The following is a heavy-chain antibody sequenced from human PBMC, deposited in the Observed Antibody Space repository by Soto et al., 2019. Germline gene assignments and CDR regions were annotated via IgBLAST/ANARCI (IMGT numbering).Heavy chain of an antibody. CDR2: INRDGSEK. V-gene: IGHV3-7*04. J-gene: IGHJ4*02. Sequence: EVHLVESGGGLVQTGGSLRLSCAIFESTVSRDWMNWVRQAPGKGLEWVAHINRDGSEKHYVDSVTGRFTISRDNAKKSLYLQMNSLRRANTSLYYCAGGVGDAFWGQGTLVTVSS. D-gene: IGHD1-26*01. CDR1: ESTVSRDW. CDR3: AGGVGDAF.